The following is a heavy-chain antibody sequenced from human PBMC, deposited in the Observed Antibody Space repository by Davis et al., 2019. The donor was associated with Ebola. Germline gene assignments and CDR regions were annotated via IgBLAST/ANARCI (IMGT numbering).Heavy chain of an antibody. CDR3: TVGGIGGIGDY. D-gene: IGHD3-10*01. CDR1: DYTLREIS. V-gene: IGHV1-24*01. Sequence: ASVKVSCKVSDYTLREISMHWVRRAPGIGLEWMGNFNPEDGESIYAQKFQGRVTMTEDTSTNTAYMELSSLRSEDTAVYYCTVGGIGGIGDYWGQGTLVTVSS. CDR2: FNPEDGES. J-gene: IGHJ4*02.